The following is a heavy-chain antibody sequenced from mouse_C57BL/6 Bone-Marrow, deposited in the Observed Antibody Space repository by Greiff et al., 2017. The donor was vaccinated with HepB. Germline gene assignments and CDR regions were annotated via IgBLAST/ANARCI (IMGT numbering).Heavy chain of an antibody. CDR1: GFNIKDYY. CDR2: IDPEDGET. CDR3: AREGQLRLSFDY. D-gene: IGHD3-2*02. V-gene: IGHV14-2*01. J-gene: IGHJ2*01. Sequence: VQLQQSGAELVKPGASVKLSCTASGFNIKDYYMHWVKQRTEQGLEWIGRIDPEDGETKYAPKFPGKATITADTSSNTAYLQLSSLTSEDTAVYYCAREGQLRLSFDYWGQGTTLTVSS.